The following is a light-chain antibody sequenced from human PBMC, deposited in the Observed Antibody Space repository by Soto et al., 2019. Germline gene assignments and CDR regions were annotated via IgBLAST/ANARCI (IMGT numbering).Light chain of an antibody. CDR3: QQYGSSPRT. J-gene: IGKJ1*01. V-gene: IGKV3-20*01. CDR1: QSVSSSY. Sequence: EIVLTQSPGTLYLSPGQRSTISCSASQSVSSSYLAWYQQKPGQAPRLLIYGAYSRATGITDRFSGSGSGTDFPITISRLEPEDFAVYYCQQYGSSPRTFGQGTKVDIK. CDR2: GAY.